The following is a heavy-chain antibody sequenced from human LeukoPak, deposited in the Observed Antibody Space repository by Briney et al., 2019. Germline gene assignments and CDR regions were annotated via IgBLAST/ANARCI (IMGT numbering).Heavy chain of an antibody. V-gene: IGHV3-23*01. Sequence: GGSLRLSXAASGFTFSSYAMSWVRQAQGKGLEWVSAISGSGGSTYYADSVKGRFTISRDNSKNTLYLQMNSLRAEDTAVYYCAKYREEDDGWYPDNDAFDIWGQGTMVTVSS. CDR2: ISGSGGST. J-gene: IGHJ3*02. CDR3: AKYREEDDGWYPDNDAFDI. D-gene: IGHD6-19*01. CDR1: GFTFSSYA.